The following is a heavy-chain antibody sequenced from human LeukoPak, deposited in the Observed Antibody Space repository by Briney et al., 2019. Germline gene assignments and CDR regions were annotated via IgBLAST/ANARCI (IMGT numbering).Heavy chain of an antibody. J-gene: IGHJ4*02. CDR1: GASISSYY. Sequence: SETLSLTCTVSGASISSYYWSWIRQPPGKGLEWIGYIYYSGSTNYNPSLKSRVTISVDTSKNQFSLRLTSVTAADTAVYYCARLDYYASGFFEYWGRGTLVTVSS. D-gene: IGHD3-10*01. V-gene: IGHV4-59*01. CDR3: ARLDYYASGFFEY. CDR2: IYYSGST.